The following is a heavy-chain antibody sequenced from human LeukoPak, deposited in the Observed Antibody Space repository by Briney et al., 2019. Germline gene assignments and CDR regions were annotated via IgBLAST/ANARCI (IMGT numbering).Heavy chain of an antibody. D-gene: IGHD2-2*01. J-gene: IGHJ3*02. CDR2: INPSGGST. CDR1: GYTFTSYY. V-gene: IGHV1-46*01. Sequence: GASVKVSCKASGYTFTSYYMHWVRQAPGQGLEWMGIINPSGGSTSYAQKFQGRVTMTRDTSTSTVYMELSRLRSDDTAVYYCAQLGQGFRVVVPAADTDAFDIWGQGTMVTVSS. CDR3: AQLGQGFRVVVPAADTDAFDI.